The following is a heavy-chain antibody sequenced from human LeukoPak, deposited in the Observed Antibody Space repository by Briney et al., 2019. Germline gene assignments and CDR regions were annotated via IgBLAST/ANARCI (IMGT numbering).Heavy chain of an antibody. J-gene: IGHJ4*02. Sequence: ASVKVSCKASGYTFTGYYMHWVRQAPGQGLEWMGWINPNSGGTNYAQKFQGRVTMTRDTSISTAYMELSRLGSDDTAAYYCARESPLSGSYYKGDFDYWGQGTLVTVSS. V-gene: IGHV1-2*02. CDR1: GYTFTGYY. D-gene: IGHD3-10*01. CDR3: ARESPLSGSYYKGDFDY. CDR2: INPNSGGT.